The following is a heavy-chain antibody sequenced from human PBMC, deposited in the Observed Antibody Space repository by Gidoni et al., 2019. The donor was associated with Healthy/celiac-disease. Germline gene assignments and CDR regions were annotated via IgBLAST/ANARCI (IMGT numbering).Heavy chain of an antibody. J-gene: IGHJ4*02. V-gene: IGHV1-69*12. Sequence: VQLGQSGAEVTKPGSSVKVSCTASGGTFSSYAISWVRQAPGQGLEWMGGIIPIFGAANYAKKFQGRVTITADESTSTAYMELSSLRSEGTAVYYCARELGYYYDSSGYYNFDYWGQGTLVTVSS. CDR3: ARELGYYYDSSGYYNFDY. CDR1: GGTFSSYA. CDR2: IIPIFGAA. D-gene: IGHD3-22*01.